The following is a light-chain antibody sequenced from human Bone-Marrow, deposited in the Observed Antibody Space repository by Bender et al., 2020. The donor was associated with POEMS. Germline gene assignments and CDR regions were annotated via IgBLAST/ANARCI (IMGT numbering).Light chain of an antibody. V-gene: IGLV2-14*02. J-gene: IGLJ2*01. CDR1: HNNIGNYDL. CDR3: TSYGGTNKLL. Sequence: QSALTQPASVSGSPGQSITIACTGSHNNIGNYDLVSWYQQHPGKPPKLIISEVTKRPSGVSDRFSGSKSANTASLTVSGLQAEDEADYYCTSYGGTNKLLFGGGTKMTVL. CDR2: EVT.